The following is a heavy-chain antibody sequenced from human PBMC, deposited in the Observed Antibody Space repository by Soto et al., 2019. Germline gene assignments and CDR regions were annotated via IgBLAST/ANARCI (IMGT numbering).Heavy chain of an antibody. CDR2: IIPIFGTA. Sequence: QVQLVQSGAEVKKPGSSVKVSCKASGGTFSSYAISWVRQAPGQGLEWMGGIIPIFGTANYAQKFQGRVTIAADESTSTAYMELRRLTSEDPAVYYCARHVPAAGYYYGMDVWGQGTTVTVSS. CDR3: ARHVPAAGYYYGMDV. V-gene: IGHV1-69*12. CDR1: GGTFSSYA. D-gene: IGHD2-2*01. J-gene: IGHJ6*02.